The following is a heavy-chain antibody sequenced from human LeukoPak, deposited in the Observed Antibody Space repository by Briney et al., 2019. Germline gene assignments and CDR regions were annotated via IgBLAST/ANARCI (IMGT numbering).Heavy chain of an antibody. Sequence: GGSLRLSCAASGFTFSNAWMNWVRQAPGKGLECVGRIKSKTDGGTTDYAAPVKGRFTISRDDSEKTLYLQMNSLKTEDTAVYYCARRGFTHGYLDSWGQGTLVTVSS. CDR3: ARRGFTHGYLDS. D-gene: IGHD5-18*01. J-gene: IGHJ4*02. CDR2: IKSKTDGGTT. V-gene: IGHV3-15*01. CDR1: GFTFSNAW.